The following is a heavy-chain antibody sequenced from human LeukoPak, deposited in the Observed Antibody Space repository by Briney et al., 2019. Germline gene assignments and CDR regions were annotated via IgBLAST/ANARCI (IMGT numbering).Heavy chain of an antibody. CDR3: ARQATSMVDPFDY. CDR2: INHSGST. V-gene: IGHV4-34*01. D-gene: IGHD5-18*01. Sequence: SETLSLTCAVYGGSFSGYYWSWIRQPPGKGLEWIGEINHSGSTNYKPSLKSRVTISIDTSKSQFSLRLNSVTAADTAVYYCARQATSMVDPFDYWGQGTLVTVSS. CDR1: GGSFSGYY. J-gene: IGHJ4*02.